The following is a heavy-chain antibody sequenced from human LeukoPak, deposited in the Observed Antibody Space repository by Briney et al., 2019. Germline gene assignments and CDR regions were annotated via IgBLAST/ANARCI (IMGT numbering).Heavy chain of an antibody. CDR1: GGTFSSYA. Sequence: SVRVSCKASGGTFSSYAISWVRQAPGQGLEWMGGIIPIFGTANYAQKFQGRVTITADESTGTAYMELSSLRSDDTAVYYCARAPGYSYGLFDYWGQGTLVTVSS. CDR3: ARAPGYSYGLFDY. CDR2: IIPIFGTA. V-gene: IGHV1-69*13. D-gene: IGHD5-18*01. J-gene: IGHJ4*02.